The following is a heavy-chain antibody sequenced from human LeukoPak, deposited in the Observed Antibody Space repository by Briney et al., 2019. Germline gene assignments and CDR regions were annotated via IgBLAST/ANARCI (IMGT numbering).Heavy chain of an antibody. CDR3: ARDREYSSGWYVVYFDY. J-gene: IGHJ4*02. V-gene: IGHV4-34*01. CDR1: GGSFSGYY. CDR2: INHSGST. D-gene: IGHD6-19*01. Sequence: SETLSLTCAVYGGSFSGYYWSWIRQPPGKGLEWIGEINHSGSTNYNPSLKSRVTISVDTSKNQFSLKLSSVTAADTAVYYCARDREYSSGWYVVYFDYWGQGTLVTVSS.